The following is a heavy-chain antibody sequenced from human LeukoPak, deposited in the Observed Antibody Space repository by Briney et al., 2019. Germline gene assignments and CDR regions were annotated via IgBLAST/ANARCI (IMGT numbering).Heavy chain of an antibody. J-gene: IGHJ6*03. V-gene: IGHV4-4*09. CDR2: IYTSGST. D-gene: IGHD3-22*01. Sequence: SETLSLTCTVSGGSISSYYWSWIRQPPGKGLEWIGYIYTSGSTNYNASLKSRVTISVDTSKNQFSMKLSSVTAADTAVYYCARETGYYDSSAQRYYYYYMDVWGKGTTVTVSS. CDR1: GGSISSYY. CDR3: ARETGYYDSSAQRYYYYYMDV.